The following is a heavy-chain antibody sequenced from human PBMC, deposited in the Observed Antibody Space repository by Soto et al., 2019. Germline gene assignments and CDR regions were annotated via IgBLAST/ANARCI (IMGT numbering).Heavy chain of an antibody. V-gene: IGHV3-53*01. CDR3: ASCGYSYGSPYYYYGMDV. J-gene: IGHJ6*02. CDR1: GFIVSRNY. D-gene: IGHD5-18*01. CDR2: IYTDGST. Sequence: GGSLRLSCAASGFIVSRNYMSWVRQAPGKGLEWVSIIYTDGSTHYADSVKGRFTISRDNFKNTLYLQMNSLRAEDTAAYYCASCGYSYGSPYYYYGMDVWGQGTTVTVSS.